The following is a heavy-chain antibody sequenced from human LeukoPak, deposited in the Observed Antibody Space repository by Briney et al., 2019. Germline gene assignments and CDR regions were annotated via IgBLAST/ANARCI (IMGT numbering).Heavy chain of an antibody. J-gene: IGHJ4*02. V-gene: IGHV3-7*01. D-gene: IGHD6-19*01. CDR2: INPDGSNM. Sequence: GGSLRLSCAASGFSFSSYWMSWVRQVPGKGLEWVANINPDGSNMLYVDSVKGRFTISRDNAKNSLYLQMNNLRAEDTAVYFCVSGLQWLYWGQGTLVTVSS. CDR3: VSGLQWLY. CDR1: GFSFSSYW.